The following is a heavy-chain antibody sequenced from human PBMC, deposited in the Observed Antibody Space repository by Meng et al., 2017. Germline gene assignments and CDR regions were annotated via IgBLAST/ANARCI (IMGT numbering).Heavy chain of an antibody. CDR3: AREIGGAGYH. D-gene: IGHD5-12*01. J-gene: IGHJ4*02. V-gene: IGHV1-2*06. CDR1: GYTFIGYY. Sequence: ASVKVSCKASGYTFIGYYMHWVRQAPGQGLEWMRRINPRSGDTNSAQKFQGRVTMTRDTSISTAYMELSSLRSDDTAVYYCAREIGGAGYHWGQGTLVTVSS. CDR2: INPRSGDT.